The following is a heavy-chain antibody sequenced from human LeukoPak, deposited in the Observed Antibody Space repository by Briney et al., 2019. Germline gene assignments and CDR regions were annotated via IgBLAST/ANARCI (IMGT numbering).Heavy chain of an antibody. CDR2: INSDGSST. D-gene: IGHD3-22*01. CDR1: GFTFSSYW. J-gene: IGHJ4*02. V-gene: IGHV3-74*01. CDR3: ARVLYYYDSSGYYYFPFDY. Sequence: GGSLRLSCAASGFTFSSYWMHWVRQAPGKGLVWVSRINSDGSSTSYADSVEGRFTISRDNAKNTLYLQMNSLRAEDTAVYYCARVLYYYDSSGYYYFPFDYWGQGALVTVSS.